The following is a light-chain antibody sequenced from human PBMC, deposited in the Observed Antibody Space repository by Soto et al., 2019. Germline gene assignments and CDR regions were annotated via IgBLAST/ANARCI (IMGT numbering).Light chain of an antibody. Sequence: QSALTQPASVYESPGQSITISCTGSSSDVGGYKYVSWYQQHPGKAPKLLIYDVTNRPSGVSNRFSGSKSGYTASLTISGLQSEDEADYYCSSYTSFKTLVFGTGTKVTVL. CDR1: SSDVGGYKY. CDR3: SSYTSFKTLV. J-gene: IGLJ1*01. V-gene: IGLV2-14*01. CDR2: DVT.